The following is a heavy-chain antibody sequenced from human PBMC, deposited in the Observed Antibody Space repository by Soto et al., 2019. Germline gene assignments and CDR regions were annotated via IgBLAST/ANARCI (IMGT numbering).Heavy chain of an antibody. CDR3: ASNFDIAATGTAFDS. CDR2: IYSSGTT. Sequence: SETLSRTCIVSGGSISGHYCSWIWLPAGRRLQWVGRIYSSGTTNYNPSLKSRVRMSVDTDRNSFSLRLDSVTAADTAVYSCASNFDIAATGTAFDSWGRGVLVTVSS. D-gene: IGHD6-13*01. J-gene: IGHJ4*02. V-gene: IGHV4-4*07. CDR1: GGSISGHY.